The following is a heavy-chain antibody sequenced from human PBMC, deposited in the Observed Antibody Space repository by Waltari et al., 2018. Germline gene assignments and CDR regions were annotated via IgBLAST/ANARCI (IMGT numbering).Heavy chain of an antibody. J-gene: IGHJ4*02. CDR3: VRDFGGNFDY. CDR2: MNSEGTVR. V-gene: IGHV3-74*01. Sequence: EVQLVESGGGLLQPGGSLRLSCAASGFTLKNSWMHWVRQVPGKGLVGVGRMNSEGTVRSYADAVKGRCAISRDIAKNTLYLQRDSLRGEDTAIYYCVRDFGGNFDYWGQGTLVTVSS. CDR1: GFTLKNSW. D-gene: IGHD2-15*01.